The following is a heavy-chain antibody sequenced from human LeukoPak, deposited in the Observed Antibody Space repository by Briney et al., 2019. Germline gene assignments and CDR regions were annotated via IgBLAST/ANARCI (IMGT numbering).Heavy chain of an antibody. CDR2: ITSSSSYI. J-gene: IGHJ4*02. V-gene: IGHV3-21*01. CDR3: ARDHLGYSFDY. Sequence: GGSLRLSCAASGFIFSTYSMNWVRQAPGKGLEWVSSITSSSSYIYYADSVKGRFTISRDNAKNSLYLQMNSLRADDTAVYYCARDHLGYSFDYWGQGTLVTVSS. CDR1: GFIFSTYS.